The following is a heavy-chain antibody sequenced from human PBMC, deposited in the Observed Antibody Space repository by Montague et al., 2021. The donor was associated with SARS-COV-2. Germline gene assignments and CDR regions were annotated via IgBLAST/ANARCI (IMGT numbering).Heavy chain of an antibody. CDR1: GGSISSGGYY. V-gene: IGHV4-31*03. CDR2: IYYSGST. D-gene: IGHD3-22*01. J-gene: IGHJ5*02. Sequence: TLSLTCTVSGGSISSGGYYWSWIRQHPGKGLEWIGYIYYSGSTYYXLSLKSRVTISVDTSKNQFSLKLSSVTAADTAVYYCARATRSIVVLNWFDPWGQGTLVTVSS. CDR3: ARATRSIVVLNWFDP.